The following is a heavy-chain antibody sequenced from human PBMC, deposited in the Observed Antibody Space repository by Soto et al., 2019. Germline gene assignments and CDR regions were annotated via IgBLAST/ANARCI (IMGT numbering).Heavy chain of an antibody. CDR1: GFTFSNAW. V-gene: IGHV3-15*07. CDR3: TTGVERYYYDSSGYLAFDY. Sequence: GGSLRLSCAASGFTFSNAWMNWVRQAPGKGLEWVGRIKSKTDGGTTDYAAPVKGRFTISRDDSKNTLYLQMNSLKTEDTAVYYCTTGVERYYYDSSGYLAFDYWGQGTLVTVSS. D-gene: IGHD3-22*01. J-gene: IGHJ4*02. CDR2: IKSKTDGGTT.